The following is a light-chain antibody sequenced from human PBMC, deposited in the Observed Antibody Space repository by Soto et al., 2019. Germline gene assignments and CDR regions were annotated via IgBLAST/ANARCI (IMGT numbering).Light chain of an antibody. J-gene: IGLJ3*02. CDR3: SSYTNSDTWV. Sequence: QSVLTQPASVSGSPGQSITISCTGTSSDVGGYNYVSWYQQHPGQVPKLTIYEVTNRPSGVSSRFSGSKSGNTASLTISGRQAEDEADYYCSSYTNSDTWVFGGGTKLTVL. V-gene: IGLV2-14*01. CDR1: SSDVGGYNY. CDR2: EVT.